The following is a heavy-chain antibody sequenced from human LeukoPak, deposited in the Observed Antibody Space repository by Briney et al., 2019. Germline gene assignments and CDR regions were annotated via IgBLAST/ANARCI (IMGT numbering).Heavy chain of an antibody. J-gene: IGHJ4*02. D-gene: IGHD4-17*01. CDR2: ISSSSSTI. CDR1: GFTFSTFI. V-gene: IGHV3-48*04. CDR3: ARDLNGDYDY. Sequence: PGGSLRLSCAASGFTFSTFIMNWVRQAPGKGLEWVSYISSSSSTIYYADSVKGRFTISRDNAKKSLYLQMNSLRVEDTAVYYCARDLNGDYDYWGQGTLVTVSS.